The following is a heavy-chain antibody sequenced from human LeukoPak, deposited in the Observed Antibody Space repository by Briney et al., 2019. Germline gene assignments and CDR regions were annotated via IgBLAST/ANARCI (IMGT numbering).Heavy chain of an antibody. D-gene: IGHD3-10*01. Sequence: GASVKVSCKASGYTFTNYAMNRVRQAPGQGLEWMGWINTNTGNPTYAQGFTGRFVFSLDTSVSTAYLQISSLKAEDTAVYYCARERGVLLWFGEDLRRDAFDIWGQGTMVTVSS. CDR3: ARERGVLLWFGEDLRRDAFDI. J-gene: IGHJ3*02. CDR2: INTNTGNP. CDR1: GYTFTNYA. V-gene: IGHV7-4-1*02.